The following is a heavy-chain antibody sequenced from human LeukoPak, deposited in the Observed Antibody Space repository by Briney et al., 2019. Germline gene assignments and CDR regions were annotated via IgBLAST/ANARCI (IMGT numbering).Heavy chain of an antibody. V-gene: IGHV4-4*02. J-gene: IGHJ6*03. Sequence: SETLSLTCAVSGGSISSSNWWSWVRQPPGKGLEWIGEIYHSGSTNYNPSLKSRVTISVDKSKNQFSLKLSSVTAADTAVYYCATFSLKEGYYYMDVWGKGTTVTVSS. CDR1: GGSISSSNW. CDR2: IYHSGST. CDR3: ATFSLKEGYYYMDV. D-gene: IGHD3-16*01.